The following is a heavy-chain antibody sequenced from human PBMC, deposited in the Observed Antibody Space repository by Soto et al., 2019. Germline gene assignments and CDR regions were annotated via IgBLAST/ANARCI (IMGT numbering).Heavy chain of an antibody. CDR3: ARDNHDPTRYSGTYYVWFDP. D-gene: IGHD1-26*01. V-gene: IGHV1-18*01. CDR1: GYTFTSYG. J-gene: IGHJ5*02. CDR2: ISPYNGNT. Sequence: QVQLVQSGAEVKKPGASVKVSCKASGYTFTSYGVSWVRQAPGQGLEWMGWISPYNGNTEYAQKLQGRDTMTTDTSTSTAYMELRSLRSDDTAVYYCARDNHDPTRYSGTYYVWFDPWGQGTLVTVSS.